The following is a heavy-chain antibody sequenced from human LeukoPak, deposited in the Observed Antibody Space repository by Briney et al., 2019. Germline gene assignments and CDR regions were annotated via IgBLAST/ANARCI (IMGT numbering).Heavy chain of an antibody. Sequence: PSETLSLTCTVSGASISSYYWNWIRQTPSNGLEWIASIYNGGNINYNPSLKSRVTISMDTSKSHFSLSLSSVTAADTAVYFCARAWDIAVTGFDCWGQGLLVTVSA. CDR1: GASISSYY. CDR3: ARAWDIAVTGFDC. J-gene: IGHJ4*02. D-gene: IGHD6-19*01. V-gene: IGHV4-59*01. CDR2: IYNGGNI.